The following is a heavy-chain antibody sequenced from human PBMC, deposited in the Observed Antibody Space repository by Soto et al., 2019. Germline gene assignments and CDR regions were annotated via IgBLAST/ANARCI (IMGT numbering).Heavy chain of an antibody. D-gene: IGHD3-22*01. CDR3: ARLSRPNYYDTSGFFKDNWFDL. CDR2: IIPIVETP. V-gene: IGHV1-69*01. J-gene: IGHJ5*02. CDR1: GGTFNSYD. Sequence: QVQLVQSGAEVKKPGSSMKVSCKTSGGTFNSYDINWVRQAPGQGLEWMGGIIPIVETPKYAQKFQGRVTITPDGSTNTVYMELSSLRSEDTAMYYCARLSRPNYYDTSGFFKDNWFDLWGQGTLVTVSS.